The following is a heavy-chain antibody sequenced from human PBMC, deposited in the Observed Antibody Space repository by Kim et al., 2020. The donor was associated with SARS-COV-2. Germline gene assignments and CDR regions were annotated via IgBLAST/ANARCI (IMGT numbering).Heavy chain of an antibody. CDR1: GFTFSTYA. J-gene: IGHJ4*02. CDR3: ATDFGSGSSFDY. V-gene: IGHV3-30-3*01. CDR2: TSYDGSSK. Sequence: GVSLRLSCAASGFTFSTYAMHWVRQAPGKGLEWVALTSYDGSSKYYADSVKGRFTISRDNSKNTLYLQMNSLRAEDTAVYYCATDFGSGSSFDYWGQGTLVTVSS. D-gene: IGHD3-10*01.